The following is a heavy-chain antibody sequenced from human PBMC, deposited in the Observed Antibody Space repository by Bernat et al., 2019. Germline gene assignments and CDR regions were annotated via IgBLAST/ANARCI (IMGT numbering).Heavy chain of an antibody. J-gene: IGHJ6*02. CDR3: ARDRRSSSWYFYYYGMDV. D-gene: IGHD6-13*01. CDR1: GYTFTSYG. CDR2: ISAYNGNT. V-gene: IGHV1-18*01. Sequence: QVQLVQSGAEVKKPGASVKVSCKASGYTFTSYGISWVRQAPGQGLEWMGWISAYNGNTNYAQKLQGRVTMTTDTSTSTAYMELRSLRSDDTAVYYCARDRRSSSWYFYYYGMDVWGQGTTVTVSS.